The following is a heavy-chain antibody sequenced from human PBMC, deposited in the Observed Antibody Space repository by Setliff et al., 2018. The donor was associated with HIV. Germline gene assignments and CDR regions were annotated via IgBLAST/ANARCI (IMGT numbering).Heavy chain of an antibody. Sequence: LSLTCTVSGGSISTHHWSWIRQPPGKGLEWIGQINYDGKTNYNPSLKSRVTVSVDKSKDQLSLNMNSVTAADTAVYFCARVLSSGYAGPFDSWGQGTLVTVSS. D-gene: IGHD3-22*01. CDR1: GGSISTHH. J-gene: IGHJ5*01. CDR3: ARVLSSGYAGPFDS. CDR2: INYDGKT. V-gene: IGHV4-59*11.